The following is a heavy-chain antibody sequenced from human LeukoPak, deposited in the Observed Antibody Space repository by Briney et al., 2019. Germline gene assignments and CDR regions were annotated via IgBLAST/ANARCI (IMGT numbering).Heavy chain of an antibody. Sequence: GSLRLSCAASGFTFSSYSMNWVRQAPGKGLEWIGSIYHSGSTYYNPSLKSRVTISVDTSKNQFSLKLSSVTAADTAVYYCASQITMIGWEKPPYFDYWGQGTLVTVSS. CDR2: IYHSGST. J-gene: IGHJ4*02. CDR3: ASQITMIGWEKPPYFDY. CDR1: GFTFSSYS. V-gene: IGHV4-38-2*01. D-gene: IGHD3-22*01.